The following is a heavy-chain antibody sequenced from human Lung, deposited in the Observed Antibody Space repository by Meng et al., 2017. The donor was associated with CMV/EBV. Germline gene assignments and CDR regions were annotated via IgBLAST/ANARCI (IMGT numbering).Heavy chain of an antibody. D-gene: IGHD5-24*01. CDR2: MYHSGTT. CDR1: GGSISSSYW. V-gene: IGHV4-4*02. CDR3: ATQESRDGHNPY. J-gene: IGHJ4*02. Sequence: QESGSGLVKRSGTRSLTCVVCGGSISSSYWWTWVRQSPGKGREWIGEMYHSGTTNYNPSLKSRVTISMGKSNNQLSLKLNSVTAADTAVYYCATQESRDGHNPYWGQGTLVTVFS.